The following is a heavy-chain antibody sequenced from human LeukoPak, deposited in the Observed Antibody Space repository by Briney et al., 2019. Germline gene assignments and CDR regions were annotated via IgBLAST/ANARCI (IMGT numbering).Heavy chain of an antibody. Sequence: SVKVSCKASGGTFSSYAISWVRQAPGQGLEWMGGIIPIFGTANYAQKFQGRVTITTDESTSTAYMELSSLRSEDTAVSYCARSPTDFWSGYRSEYYYYFYMDVWGKGTTVTVSS. CDR3: ARSPTDFWSGYRSEYYYYFYMDV. CDR2: IIPIFGTA. CDR1: GGTFSSYA. D-gene: IGHD3-3*01. J-gene: IGHJ6*03. V-gene: IGHV1-69*05.